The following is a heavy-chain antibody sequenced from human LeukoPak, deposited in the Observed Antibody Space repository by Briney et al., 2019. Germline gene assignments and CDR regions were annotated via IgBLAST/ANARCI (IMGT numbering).Heavy chain of an antibody. J-gene: IGHJ4*02. CDR3: ARNTYGFLYGPDESSIKNDY. V-gene: IGHV4-39*01. D-gene: IGHD5-18*01. Sequence: PSETLSLTCAVSGGSIYSSTYYWGWIRQPPGKGLEWIGSTYSSGTTHYNPSLKSRVTIYVDTSKNQFSLKLSSVTAADTAVYYCARNTYGFLYGPDESSIKNDYWGQGTLVTVSS. CDR1: GGSIYSSTYY. CDR2: TYSSGTT.